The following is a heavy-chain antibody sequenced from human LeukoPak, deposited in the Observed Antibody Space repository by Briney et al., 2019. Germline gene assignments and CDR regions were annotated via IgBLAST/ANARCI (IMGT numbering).Heavy chain of an antibody. V-gene: IGHV1-18*01. Sequence: ASVKVSCKASGYTFTSYGISWVRQAPGQGLEWMGWISAYNGNTNYAQKLQGRVTMTTDTSTSTAYMELRSLRSDDTAVYYCARVDYGDSYPVYYYYYMDVWGKGTTVTVSS. CDR1: GYTFTSYG. CDR3: ARVDYGDSYPVYYYYYMDV. J-gene: IGHJ6*03. D-gene: IGHD4-17*01. CDR2: ISAYNGNT.